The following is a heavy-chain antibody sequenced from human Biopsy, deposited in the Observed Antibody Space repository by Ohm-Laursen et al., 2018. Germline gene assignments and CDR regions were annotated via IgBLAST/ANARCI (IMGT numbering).Heavy chain of an antibody. J-gene: IGHJ5*02. CDR3: ARTPRDSFWSGSYKRGLWFDP. CDR1: GYSMSTYY. V-gene: IGHV4-59*01. CDR2: VYNGGIT. D-gene: IGHD3-3*01. Sequence: SQTLSLTCGVSGYSMSTYYWSWIRQPPGKGLEWIGHVYNGGITNYNPSLKSRVTISKDTSKNQFSLQVNSVTAADTAVYYCARTPRDSFWSGSYKRGLWFDPWGQGTLVIVSS.